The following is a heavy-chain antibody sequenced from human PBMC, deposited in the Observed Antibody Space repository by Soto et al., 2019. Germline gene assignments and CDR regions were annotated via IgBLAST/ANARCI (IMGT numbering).Heavy chain of an antibody. V-gene: IGHV4-31*03. D-gene: IGHD4-17*01. CDR2: IYYSGST. CDR3: ASPPLVDYGGTDHDAFDI. CDR1: GGSISSGGYY. Sequence: SETLSLTCTVSGGSISSGGYYWSWIRQHPGKGLEWIGYIYYSGSTYYNPSLKSRVTISVDTSKNQFSLKLSSVTAADTAVYYCASPPLVDYGGTDHDAFDIWGQGTMVTVSS. J-gene: IGHJ3*02.